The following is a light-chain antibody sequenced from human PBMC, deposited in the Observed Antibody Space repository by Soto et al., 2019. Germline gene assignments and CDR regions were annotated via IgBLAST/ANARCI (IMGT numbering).Light chain of an antibody. Sequence: QSVLTQPASVSGSPGQSITISCTGTSSDVGGYNYVSWYQQHPGKAPKLMIYEVSNRPSGVSNRFSGSKSGNTASLTISGLQAEDEADYYCSSYTSSSTLHWVFGGGTKVTV. CDR2: EVS. J-gene: IGLJ3*02. V-gene: IGLV2-14*01. CDR3: SSYTSSSTLHWV. CDR1: SSDVGGYNY.